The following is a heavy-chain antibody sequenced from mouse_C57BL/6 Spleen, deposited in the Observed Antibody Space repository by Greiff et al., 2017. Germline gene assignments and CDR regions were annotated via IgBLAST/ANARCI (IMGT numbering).Heavy chain of an antibody. Sequence: VQRVESGAELAKPGASVKLSCKASGYTFTSYWMHWVKQRPGQGLEWIGYINPSSGYTKYNQKFKDKATLTADKSSSTAYMQLSSLTYEDSAVYYCARSPFTTVVDWYFDVWGTGTTVTVSS. J-gene: IGHJ1*03. V-gene: IGHV1-7*01. CDR1: GYTFTSYW. CDR2: INPSSGYT. D-gene: IGHD1-1*01. CDR3: ARSPFTTVVDWYFDV.